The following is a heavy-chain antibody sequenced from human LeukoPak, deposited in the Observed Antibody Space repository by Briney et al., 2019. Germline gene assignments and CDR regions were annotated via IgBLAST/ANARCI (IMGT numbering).Heavy chain of an antibody. V-gene: IGHV3-30*18. D-gene: IGHD2-2*01. CDR3: AKDHCSSTSCYYYYYGMDV. CDR1: GFTFSSYG. CDR2: ISYDGSSK. J-gene: IGHJ6*02. Sequence: GRSLRLSCAASGFTFSSYGMHWVRQAPGKGLEWVAVISYDGSSKYYADSVKGRFTISRDNSKNTLYLQMNSLRAEDTAVYYCAKDHCSSTSCYYYYYGMDVWGQGTTVTVSS.